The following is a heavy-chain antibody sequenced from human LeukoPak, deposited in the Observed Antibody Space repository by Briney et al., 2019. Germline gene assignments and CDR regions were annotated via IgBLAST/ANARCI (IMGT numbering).Heavy chain of an antibody. D-gene: IGHD3-22*01. V-gene: IGHV3-20*04. CDR3: ARVGPHYYDSSGYYPPDY. CDR1: GFTFDDYG. Sequence: GGSLRLSCAASGFTFDDYGMSWVRQAPGKGLEWVSGINWNGGSTGYADSVKGRFTISRGNAKNSLYLQMNSLRAEDTALYYCARVGPHYYDSSGYYPPDYWGQGTLVTVSS. J-gene: IGHJ4*02. CDR2: INWNGGST.